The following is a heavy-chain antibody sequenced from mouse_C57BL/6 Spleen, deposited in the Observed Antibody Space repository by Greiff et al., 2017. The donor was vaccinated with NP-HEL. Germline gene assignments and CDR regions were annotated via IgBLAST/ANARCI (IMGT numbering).Heavy chain of an antibody. J-gene: IGHJ1*03. CDR3: ARSHIYYYGSSYVWYFDV. CDR2: FHPYNDDT. CDR1: GYTFTTYP. D-gene: IGHD1-1*01. V-gene: IGHV1-47*01. Sequence: QVQLKQSGAELVKPGASVKMSCKASGYTFTTYPIEWMKQNHGKSLEWIGNFHPYNDDTKYNEKFKGKATLTVEKSSSTVYLELSRLTSDDSAVYYCARSHIYYYGSSYVWYFDVWGTGTTVTVSS.